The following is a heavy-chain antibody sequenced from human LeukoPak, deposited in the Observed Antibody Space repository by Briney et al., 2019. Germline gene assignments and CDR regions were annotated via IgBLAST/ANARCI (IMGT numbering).Heavy chain of an antibody. CDR2: INPNSGNT. J-gene: IGHJ4*02. CDR1: GYTFTGYY. D-gene: IGHD3-22*01. Sequence: EASVKVSCKASGYTFTGYYMHWVRQAPGQGLEWMGWINPNSGNTGYAQKFQGRVTMTRNTSISTAYMELSSLRSEDTAVYYCARHAPPTYYYDSSGLDYWGQGTLVTVSS. V-gene: IGHV1-8*02. CDR3: ARHAPPTYYYDSSGLDY.